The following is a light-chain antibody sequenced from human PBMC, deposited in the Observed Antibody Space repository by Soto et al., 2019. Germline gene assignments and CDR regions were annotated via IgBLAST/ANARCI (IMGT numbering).Light chain of an antibody. CDR3: QQRSHWTPCIN. V-gene: IGKV3-11*01. Sequence: EIVLTQSPGTLSLSPGERATLSCRASQSVTKNNLNWYQQKPGQAPRLLIYGASNRATGIPARFSGSGSETDLTLTISSLEPEDFAVYYCQQRSHWTPCINFGEGTKVDIK. CDR1: QSVTKNN. CDR2: GAS. J-gene: IGKJ4*01.